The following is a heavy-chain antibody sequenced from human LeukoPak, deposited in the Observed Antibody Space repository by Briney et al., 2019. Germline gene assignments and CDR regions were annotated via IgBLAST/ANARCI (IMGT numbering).Heavy chain of an antibody. V-gene: IGHV3-74*01. CDR1: GITFSTSW. J-gene: IGHJ4*02. CDR2: ISSDGSNT. CDR3: ARDQSIMGPTTVDY. Sequence: PGGSLRLSCAASGITFSTSWMHWVRQAPGKGLVWVSRISSDGSNTIYADPVRGRFTISRDNAKNTLYLQMNSLRAEDTAVYYCARDQSIMGPTTVDYWGQGTLVTVSS. D-gene: IGHD1-26*01.